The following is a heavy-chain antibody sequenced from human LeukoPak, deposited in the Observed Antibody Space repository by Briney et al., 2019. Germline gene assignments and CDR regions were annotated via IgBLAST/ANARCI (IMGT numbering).Heavy chain of an antibody. Sequence: GGSLRLSCAASGFTFSNYAMSWVRQAPGKGLEWVSTISGSGGSTYYADSVKGRFTISRDNAKNSLYLQMNSLRAEDTAVYYCARGTMIVVGKYGMDVWGQGTTVTVSS. CDR1: GFTFSNYA. CDR2: ISGSGGST. CDR3: ARGTMIVVGKYGMDV. J-gene: IGHJ6*02. V-gene: IGHV3-23*01. D-gene: IGHD3-22*01.